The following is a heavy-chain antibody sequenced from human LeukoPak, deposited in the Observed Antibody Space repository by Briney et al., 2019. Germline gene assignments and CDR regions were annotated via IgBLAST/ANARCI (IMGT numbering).Heavy chain of an antibody. J-gene: IGHJ6*02. D-gene: IGHD3-9*01. V-gene: IGHV3-7*01. CDR1: GFTFSSYW. Sequence: GGYLRLSCAASGFTFSSYWMSWVRQAPGKGLEWVANIKQDGSEKYYVDSVKGRFTISRDNAKNSLYLQMNSLRAEDTAVYYCARDRFGGYHILTGYFHYYYGMDVWGQGTTVTVSS. CDR3: ARDRFGGYHILTGYFHYYYGMDV. CDR2: IKQDGSEK.